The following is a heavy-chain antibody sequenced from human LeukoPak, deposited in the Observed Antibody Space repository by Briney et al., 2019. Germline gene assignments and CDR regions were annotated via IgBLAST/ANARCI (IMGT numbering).Heavy chain of an antibody. CDR2: IYYSGST. D-gene: IGHD4-23*01. Sequence: SETLSLTCTFSGGSISSGDHYWSWLRQPPGKGLEWIGYIYYSGSTYYNPSLKSRVTISVDTSKNQFSLKLSSVTAADTAVYYCARDRGTEGTTVVTPPGWYFDLWGRGTLVTVSS. V-gene: IGHV4-30-4*01. CDR3: ARDRGTEGTTVVTPPGWYFDL. CDR1: GGSISSGDHY. J-gene: IGHJ2*01.